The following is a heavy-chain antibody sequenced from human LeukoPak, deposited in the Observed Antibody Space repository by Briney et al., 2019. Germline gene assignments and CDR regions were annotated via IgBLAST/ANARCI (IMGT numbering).Heavy chain of an antibody. V-gene: IGHV3-30-3*01. J-gene: IGHJ4*02. CDR3: TTLGRHYDLFH. CDR2: ISYDGSNK. D-gene: IGHD3-3*01. Sequence: GGSLRLSCAASGFTFSSYAMHWVRQAPGKGLEWVAVISYDGSNKYYADSVKGRFTISRDNSKNTLYLQMNSLRAEDTAVYYCTTLGRHYDLFHWGQGTLVTVSS. CDR1: GFTFSSYA.